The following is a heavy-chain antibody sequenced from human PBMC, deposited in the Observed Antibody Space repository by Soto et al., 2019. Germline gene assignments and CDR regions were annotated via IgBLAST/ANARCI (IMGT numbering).Heavy chain of an antibody. D-gene: IGHD3-10*01. V-gene: IGHV3-53*01. CDR3: GPGPGGGGY. CDR1: GFTVSNNY. J-gene: IGHJ4*02. CDR2: IYSGGYT. Sequence: EVQLVESGGGLIQPGGSLRLSCAVSGFTVSNNYMSWVRQAPGKGLEGVSVIYSGGYTAYGDSVKGRFTISRDNSKNTINLKKNSRGADDKALYSCGPGPGGGGYWGQGTLVTVSS.